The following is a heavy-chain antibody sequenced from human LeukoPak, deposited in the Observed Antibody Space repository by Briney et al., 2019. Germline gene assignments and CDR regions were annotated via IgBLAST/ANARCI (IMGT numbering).Heavy chain of an antibody. J-gene: IGHJ4*02. CDR3: AREIMVSLDY. CDR1: GFTFSSYA. D-gene: IGHD5-18*01. CDR2: ISYDGSNK. V-gene: IGHV3-30*04. Sequence: PGRSLRLSCAASGFTFSSYAMHWVRQAPGKGLEWVAVISYDGSNKYYADSVKGRFTISRDNSKNTLYLQVNSLRAEDTAVYYCAREIMVSLDYWGQGTLVTVSS.